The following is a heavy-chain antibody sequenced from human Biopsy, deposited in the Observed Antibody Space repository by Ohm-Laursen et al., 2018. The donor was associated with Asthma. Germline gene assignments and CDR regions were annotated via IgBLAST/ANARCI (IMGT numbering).Heavy chain of an antibody. V-gene: IGHV3-30*01. CDR2: ISKDASTQ. Sequence: SLTLSCSATGSSFSNFAIHWGCQGPGQGLERVGVISKDASTQDYADSVKVRFTMARDNSKKTLDLQMNSLREEDTAVYFCVRDGTDDAFDIWGQGTAVSVSS. CDR3: VRDGTDDAFDI. J-gene: IGHJ3*02. CDR1: GSSFSNFA. D-gene: IGHD1-1*01.